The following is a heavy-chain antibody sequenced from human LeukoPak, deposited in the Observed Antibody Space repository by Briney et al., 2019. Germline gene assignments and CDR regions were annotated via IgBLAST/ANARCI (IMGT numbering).Heavy chain of an antibody. Sequence: ASVKVSCKASGYTFTSYDINWVRQATGQGLEWMGWMNPNSGNTGYAQKFQGRVTMTRNTSISTAYMELSSLRSEDTAVYYCAKTGIAVAGHYFDYWGQGTLVTVSS. CDR2: MNPNSGNT. D-gene: IGHD6-19*01. V-gene: IGHV1-8*02. CDR3: AKTGIAVAGHYFDY. J-gene: IGHJ4*02. CDR1: GYTFTSYD.